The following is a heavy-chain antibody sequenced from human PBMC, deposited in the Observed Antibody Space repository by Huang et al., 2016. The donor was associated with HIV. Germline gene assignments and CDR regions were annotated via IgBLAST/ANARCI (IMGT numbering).Heavy chain of an antibody. CDR1: GLTFSSYA. D-gene: IGHD6-19*01. Sequence: EVQLLESGGGLVQPGGSLRLSCAASGLTFSSYAMRWVRQAPGKGRKWVSGRSGSGDRTYYADSVKGRFTISRDNSKNTLYLQMNSLRAEDTALYYCVQVRGDTSGWFIGWGQGTLVTVSS. J-gene: IGHJ4*02. V-gene: IGHV3-23*01. CDR2: RSGSGDRT. CDR3: VQVRGDTSGWFIG.